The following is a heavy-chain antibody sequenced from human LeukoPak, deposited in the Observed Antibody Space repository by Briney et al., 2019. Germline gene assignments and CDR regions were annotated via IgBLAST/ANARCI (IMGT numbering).Heavy chain of an antibody. CDR2: IYSGGGT. J-gene: IGHJ4*02. D-gene: IGHD4-17*01. CDR1: GFTVSTNY. V-gene: IGHV3-66*01. Sequence: GGSLRLSCAASGFTVSTNYMSWVRQTPGKGLEWVSLIYSGGGTYYADSVKGRFTISRDNSRNTLSLQMNSLRVDDTAVYYCARGFRSVTTWGYFDYWGQGALVTVSS. CDR3: ARGFRSVTTWGYFDY.